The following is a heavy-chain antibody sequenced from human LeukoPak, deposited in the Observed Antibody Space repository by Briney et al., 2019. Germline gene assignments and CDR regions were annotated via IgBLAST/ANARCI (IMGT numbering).Heavy chain of an antibody. V-gene: IGHV3-23*01. D-gene: IGHD2-15*01. CDR1: GLNFKFYA. J-gene: IGHJ4*02. CDR2: ISGRGDSA. CDR3: ANAPVSGPAKFDY. Sequence: GGSLRLSCAVSGLNFKFYAMSWVRQAPGKGLEWVSGISGRGDSADYADSVKGRFTISRDNSKNTLYLQMNSLRAEDTAVYYCANAPVSGPAKFDYWGQGTLVTVSS.